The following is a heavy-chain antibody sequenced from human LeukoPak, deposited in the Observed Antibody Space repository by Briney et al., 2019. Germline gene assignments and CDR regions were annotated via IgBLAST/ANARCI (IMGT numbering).Heavy chain of an antibody. CDR3: ARQSGYTHKRHFDY. V-gene: IGHV4-39*01. CDR2: IYYSGST. J-gene: IGHJ4*02. Sequence: SETLSLTCTVSGGSISSSSYYWGWIRQPPGKGLEWIGSIYYSGSTYYNPSLKSRVTISVDTSKNQFSLKLSSVTAADTAVYYCARQSGYTHKRHFDYWGQGTLVTVSS. CDR1: GGSISSSSYY. D-gene: IGHD3-3*01.